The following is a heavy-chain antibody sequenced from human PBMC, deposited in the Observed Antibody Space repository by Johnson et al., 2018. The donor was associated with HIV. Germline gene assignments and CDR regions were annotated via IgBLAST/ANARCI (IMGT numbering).Heavy chain of an antibody. V-gene: IGHV3-7*05. CDR1: GFTFSSYA. J-gene: IGHJ3*02. CDR3: ASTLTGDLGAFNI. Sequence: VQLVESGGGLIQPGGSLRLSCAASGFTFSSYAMSWVRQAPGKGLEWVANIKQDGSEKYYVDSVKGRFTISRDNAKNSLYLQMNSLRAEDTSVYYCASTLTGDLGAFNIWGQGTMVTVSS. D-gene: IGHD7-27*01. CDR2: IKQDGSEK.